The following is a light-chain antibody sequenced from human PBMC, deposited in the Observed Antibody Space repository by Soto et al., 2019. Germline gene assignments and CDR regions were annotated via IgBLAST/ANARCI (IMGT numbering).Light chain of an antibody. J-gene: IGKJ1*01. CDR3: QQYNRYSRT. V-gene: IGKV1-5*01. CDR1: QSISSW. CDR2: DAS. Sequence: DIQMTQSPSTLSASVGDRVTITCRASQSISSWLAWYQQKPRKAPKLLIYDASSLESGVPSRFSGSGSGTEFTLTISSLQPDDFATYYCQQYNRYSRTFGQGTKVEIK.